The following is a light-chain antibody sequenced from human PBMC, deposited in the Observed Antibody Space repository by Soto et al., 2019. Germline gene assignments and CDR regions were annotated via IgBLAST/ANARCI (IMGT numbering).Light chain of an antibody. CDR3: QQANSFPWT. CDR1: QSISVW. Sequence: DIQMTQSPSTLSASVGDRVTITCRASQSISVWLAWYQQKAGKAPNLLIYKASRLESGVPSRFSGSGSETEFTLTISGLQPEDLATYYCQQANSFPWTFGQGTKV. J-gene: IGKJ1*01. V-gene: IGKV1-5*03. CDR2: KAS.